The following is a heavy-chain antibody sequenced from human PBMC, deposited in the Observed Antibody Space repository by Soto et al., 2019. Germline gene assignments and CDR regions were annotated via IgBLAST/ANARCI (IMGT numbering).Heavy chain of an antibody. Sequence: PSETLSLTCTLSGGSVRAPDWWNWVRQSPDKGLEWIAEVHISGHSNYNPSLRSRVSVSIDSSKNQFYLNLNSVTAAGTATYYCARVRQGCSANNCYFDPWGQGTQVTVSS. V-gene: IGHV4-4*02. D-gene: IGHD1-1*01. CDR2: VHISGHS. CDR1: GGSVRAPDW. CDR3: ARVRQGCSANNCYFDP. J-gene: IGHJ5*01.